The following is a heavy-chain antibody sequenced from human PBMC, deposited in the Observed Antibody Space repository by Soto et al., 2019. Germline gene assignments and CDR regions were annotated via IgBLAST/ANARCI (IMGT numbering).Heavy chain of an antibody. CDR1: GGSISSYY. CDR3: ARRYGDCFDY. D-gene: IGHD4-17*01. Sequence: SETLSLTCTVSGGSISSYYWSWIRQPPGKGLEWIGYIYYTGSTNYNPSLKSRVTISVDTSKNQFSLKLTSVTAADTAVYYCARRYGDCFDYWGQGTLVTVSS. V-gene: IGHV4-59*12. CDR2: IYYTGST. J-gene: IGHJ4*02.